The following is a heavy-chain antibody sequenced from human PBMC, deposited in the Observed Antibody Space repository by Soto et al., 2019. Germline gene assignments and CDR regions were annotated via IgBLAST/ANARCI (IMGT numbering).Heavy chain of an antibody. Sequence: QVQLVESGGGLVKPGGSLRLSCAASGFTFSDYYMSWIRQAPGKGLEWVSYISSSGSTIYYADSVKGRFTISRDNAKNSLYLQRNSLRAEDTAVEYCARDPSVMTTDRHFDYWGQGTLVTVSS. CDR1: GFTFSDYY. J-gene: IGHJ4*02. D-gene: IGHD3-22*01. CDR2: ISSSGSTI. CDR3: ARDPSVMTTDRHFDY. V-gene: IGHV3-11*01.